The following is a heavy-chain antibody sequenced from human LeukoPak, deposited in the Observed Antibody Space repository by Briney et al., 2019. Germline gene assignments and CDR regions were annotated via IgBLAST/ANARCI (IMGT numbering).Heavy chain of an antibody. CDR2: IRGSGDTT. Sequence: GGSPRLSCAASGFTFSNYDMTWVRQAPGKGLEWVSSIRGSGDTTFYADSVRGRFTISRDNSKNTLYLQVNSLRAEDAAVYYCVKNQLYNNNGLHWGQGTLVTVSS. D-gene: IGHD1-14*01. J-gene: IGHJ4*02. CDR1: GFTFSNYD. CDR3: VKNQLYNNNGLH. V-gene: IGHV3-23*01.